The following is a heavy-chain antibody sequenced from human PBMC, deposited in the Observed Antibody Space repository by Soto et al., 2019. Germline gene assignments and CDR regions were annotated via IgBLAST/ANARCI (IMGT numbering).Heavy chain of an antibody. V-gene: IGHV4-4*02. CDR3: ACGYDYYYYMDV. CDR2: IYHSGST. J-gene: IGHJ6*03. Sequence: QVQLQASGPGLVKPSGTLSLTCAVSSGSFSSSKWWSWVRQPPGKGLEWIGEIYHSGSTHYNPSLKSRVTLSGAKSKNQVSLKLTSATAADTGVYYCACGYDYYYYMDVWGKGTTVTVSS. D-gene: IGHD5-12*01. CDR1: SGSFSSSKW.